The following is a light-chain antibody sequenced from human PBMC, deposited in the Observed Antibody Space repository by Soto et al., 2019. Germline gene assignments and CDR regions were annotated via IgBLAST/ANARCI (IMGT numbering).Light chain of an antibody. CDR1: QSIGNW. J-gene: IGKJ2*01. Sequence: DIQMTQSPSTLSASVGDTVTFTCRASQSIGNWMACYQQTPGKAPMLLIYRGSSLQSGVPSRFSGSGSGTEFTLTIVNLQPDDFAVYFCQQFNIYPYTFGQGTKLEIK. CDR2: RGS. CDR3: QQFNIYPYT. V-gene: IGKV1-5*03.